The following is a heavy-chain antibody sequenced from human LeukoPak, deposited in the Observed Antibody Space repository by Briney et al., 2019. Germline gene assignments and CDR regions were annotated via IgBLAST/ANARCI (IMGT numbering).Heavy chain of an antibody. J-gene: IGHJ4*02. CDR3: ARARYFDWLPFDY. CDR1: GYTFTGYY. D-gene: IGHD3-9*01. CDR2: INPNSGGT. Sequence: ASVKVSCKASGYTFTGYYMHWVRQAPGQGLGWMGWINPNSGGTNYAQKFQGWVTMTRDTSISTAYMELSRLRSDDTAVYYCARARYFDWLPFDYWGQGTLVTVSS. V-gene: IGHV1-2*04.